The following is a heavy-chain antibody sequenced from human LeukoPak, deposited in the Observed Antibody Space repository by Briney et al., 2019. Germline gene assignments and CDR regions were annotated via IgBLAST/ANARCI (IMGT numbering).Heavy chain of an antibody. D-gene: IGHD4-17*01. CDR3: ARVPLNGDDGYYYYYGMDV. J-gene: IGHJ6*02. CDR2: INPSGGST. CDR1: GYTFTSYY. V-gene: IGHV1-46*01. Sequence: GASVKVSCKASGYTFTSYYMHWVRQAPGQGLEWMGIINPSGGSTSYAQKFRGRVTMTRDTSTSTVYMELSSLRSEDTAVYYCARVPLNGDDGYYYYYGMDVWGQGTTVTVSS.